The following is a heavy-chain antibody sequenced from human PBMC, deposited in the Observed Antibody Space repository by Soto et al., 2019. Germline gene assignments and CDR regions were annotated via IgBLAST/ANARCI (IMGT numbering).Heavy chain of an antibody. CDR3: ARADDGGDYFDY. CDR1: GFTFSSYA. D-gene: IGHD4-17*01. CDR2: ISYDGSNK. J-gene: IGHJ4*02. Sequence: QVQLVESGGGVVQPGRSLRLSCAASGFTFSSYAMHWVRQAPGKGLEWVAVISYDGSNKYYADSVKGRFTISRDNSKNMLYLQMNSLRAEDTAVYYCARADDGGDYFDYWGQGTLVTVSS. V-gene: IGHV3-30-3*01.